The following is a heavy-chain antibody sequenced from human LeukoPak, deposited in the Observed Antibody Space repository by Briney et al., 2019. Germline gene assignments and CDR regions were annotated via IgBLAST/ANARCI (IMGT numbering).Heavy chain of an antibody. J-gene: IGHJ4*02. CDR1: GFTFSTYF. Sequence: GRSLRLSCAASGFTFSTYFMHWVRQAPGKGLEWVADIASDGSHTFYVESVKGRFTISRDNSKNTLYLQMNSLRSEDTAVYYCVTEDISTLREVANYFDYWGQGTLVSVSS. D-gene: IGHD3-10*01. CDR2: IASDGSHT. V-gene: IGHV3-30-3*01. CDR3: VTEDISTLREVANYFDY.